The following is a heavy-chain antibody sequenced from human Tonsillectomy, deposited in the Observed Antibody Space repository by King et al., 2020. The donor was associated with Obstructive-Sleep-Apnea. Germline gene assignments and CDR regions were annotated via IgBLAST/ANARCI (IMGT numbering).Heavy chain of an antibody. CDR1: GYTFTSYW. J-gene: IGHJ4*02. CDR2: IYPGDSDT. CDR3: ARRVEMSTITGSVVGYCFEY. D-gene: IGHD5-24*01. Sequence: VQLVESGAEVKKPGESLKISCEGSGYTFTSYWIGWVRQMPGKGLEWMGIIYPGDSDTRYSPSFQGQVTISADKSISTAYLQWSSLKASDTAIYYCARRVEMSTITGSVVGYCFEYWGQGTLVTVAS. V-gene: IGHV5-51*01.